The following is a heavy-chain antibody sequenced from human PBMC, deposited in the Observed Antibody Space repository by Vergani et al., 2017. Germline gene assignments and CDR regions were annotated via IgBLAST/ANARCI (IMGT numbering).Heavy chain of an antibody. D-gene: IGHD6-13*01. CDR3: ARGSPRGDSRL. Sequence: QVQLQESGPGLVKPSQTLSLTCTVSGGSIRSGSYYWSWIRQPAGTGLDWIGRIYTSGSTHYNPSLKSRVTISVDTSKNQFSLKLSSVTAAVTAVYYCARGSPRGDSRLWGQGTLVTVSS. J-gene: IGHJ4*02. CDR1: GGSIRSGSYY. CDR2: IYTSGST. V-gene: IGHV4-61*02.